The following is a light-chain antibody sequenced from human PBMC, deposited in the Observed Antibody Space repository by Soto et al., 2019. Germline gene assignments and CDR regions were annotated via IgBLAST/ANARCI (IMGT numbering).Light chain of an antibody. Sequence: DIQMTQSPSSLSASIGDRVTITCRASQDISNFLVWYQQKPGKLPNLLIYAASTLQSGVPSRFSGSGSGTDFTLNISSLQPEDVATYYWQKYDSAPWTFGQGTKVEIK. J-gene: IGKJ1*01. CDR3: QKYDSAPWT. V-gene: IGKV1-27*01. CDR2: AAS. CDR1: QDISNF.